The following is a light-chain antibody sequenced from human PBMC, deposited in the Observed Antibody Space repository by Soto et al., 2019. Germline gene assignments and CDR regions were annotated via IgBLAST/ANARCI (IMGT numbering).Light chain of an antibody. V-gene: IGKV3-20*01. CDR3: QQYESSPPLT. J-gene: IGKJ4*01. Sequence: EIALTQSPGTLSLSPGDRATLSCRASQSIRTSYLAWFQQKPGQAPRLLIYGASSRATGIPDRFSGSGSGTDFTLTISRLEPEDFAVYYCQQYESSPPLTFGGGTKVEIQ. CDR2: GAS. CDR1: QSIRTSY.